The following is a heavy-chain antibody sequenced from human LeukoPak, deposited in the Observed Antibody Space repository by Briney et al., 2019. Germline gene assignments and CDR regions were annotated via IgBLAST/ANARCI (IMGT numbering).Heavy chain of an antibody. V-gene: IGHV3-30*18. CDR2: ISYDGSNK. CDR3: AKDQSLYSSSWYGMDV. Sequence: GRSLRLSCAASGFTFSSYGMHWVRQAPGKGLEWVAVISYDGSNKYYADSVKGRFTISRDNSKNTLYLQMNSLRAEDTAVYYCAKDQSLYSSSWYGMDVWGQGTTVTVSS. J-gene: IGHJ6*02. CDR1: GFTFSSYG. D-gene: IGHD6-13*01.